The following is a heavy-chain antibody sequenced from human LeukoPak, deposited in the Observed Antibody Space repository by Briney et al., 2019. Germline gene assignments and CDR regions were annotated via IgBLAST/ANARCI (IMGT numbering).Heavy chain of an antibody. CDR2: INQDGSAK. CDR3: ARSGMAVAATPWD. D-gene: IGHD6-19*01. V-gene: IGHV3-7*05. J-gene: IGHJ1*01. Sequence: GGPLRFSCAASGFTFSDFWMTWVRQAQGRGLEWVAHINQDGSAKYSVDSVRGRFTISRDNVKNSLFLQLNILRAEDTAVYYCARSGMAVAATPWDWGQETLDTVSS. CDR1: GFTFSDFW.